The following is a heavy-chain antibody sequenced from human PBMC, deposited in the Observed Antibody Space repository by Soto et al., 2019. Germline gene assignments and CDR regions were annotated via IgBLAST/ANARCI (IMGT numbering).Heavy chain of an antibody. CDR3: ARDKGYCSGGGCYPPVYYYYYMDV. CDR1: GFTFSSNW. CDR2: INQDGSEK. V-gene: IGHV3-7*01. J-gene: IGHJ6*03. D-gene: IGHD2-15*01. Sequence: GGSLRLSCAASGFTFSSNWMTWVRQAPGKGLEWVANINQDGSEKYYVDSVKGRFTISRDNAKNSLYLQVNSLRAEDTAVYYCARDKGYCSGGGCYPPVYYYYYMDVWGNGTTVTVSS.